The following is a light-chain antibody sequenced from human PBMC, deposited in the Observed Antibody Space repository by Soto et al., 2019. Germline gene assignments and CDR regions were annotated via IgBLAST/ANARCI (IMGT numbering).Light chain of an antibody. Sequence: DLQMTQSPSTLSASVGDRVIITCRASQSISSWLAWYQQKPGKAPNLLIYKASSLESGVPSRFSGSGSGTKFPLTISSLQPDDFATYYCKHHEAFPTFGPGTKVDI. J-gene: IGKJ3*01. CDR3: KHHEAFPT. CDR2: KAS. CDR1: QSISSW. V-gene: IGKV1-5*03.